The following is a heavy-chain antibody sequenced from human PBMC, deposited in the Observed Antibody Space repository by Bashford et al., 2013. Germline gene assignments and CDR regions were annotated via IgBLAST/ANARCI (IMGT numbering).Heavy chain of an antibody. CDR2: VNGQGTNT. V-gene: IGHV3-74*03. J-gene: IGHJ4*02. CDR3: VREVYSFDECYFDY. D-gene: IGHD5/OR15-5a*01. Sequence: VRQAPGKGLVWVSSVNGQGTNTLYADSVKGRFTISRDNARNTLYLQMNSLRGEDTAMYYCVREVYSFDECYFDYWGQGTLVTVSS.